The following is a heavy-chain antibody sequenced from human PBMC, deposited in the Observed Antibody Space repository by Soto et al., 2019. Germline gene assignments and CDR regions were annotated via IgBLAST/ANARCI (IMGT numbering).Heavy chain of an antibody. CDR3: ASTYYYDSSGYTEQAIVLDYLAY. J-gene: IGHJ4*02. CDR1: GFTFSSYG. D-gene: IGHD3-22*01. CDR2: ISYDGSNK. V-gene: IGHV3-30*03. Sequence: GGSLRLSCAASGFTFSSYGMHWVRQAPGKGLEWVAVISYDGSNKYYADSVKGRFTISRDNSKNTLYLQMNSLRAEDTAVYYCASTYYYDSSGYTEQAIVLDYLAYWGQGTLVTVSS.